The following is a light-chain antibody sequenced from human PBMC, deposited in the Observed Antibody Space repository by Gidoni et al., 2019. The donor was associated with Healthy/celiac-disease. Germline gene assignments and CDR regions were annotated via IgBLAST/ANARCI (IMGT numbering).Light chain of an antibody. CDR3: QQYGSSLLT. CDR2: GAS. Sequence: IVLTQSPGTLSLSPGERATLSCRASQSVSSSYLAWYQQKAGQAPRLLIYGASSRATGIPDRCSGSGSGTDFTLTISRLEPEDFAVYYCQQYGSSLLTFGGGTKVEIK. CDR1: QSVSSSY. J-gene: IGKJ4*01. V-gene: IGKV3-20*01.